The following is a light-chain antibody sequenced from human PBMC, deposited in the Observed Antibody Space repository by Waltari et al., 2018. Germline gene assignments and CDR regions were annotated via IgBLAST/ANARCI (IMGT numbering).Light chain of an antibody. J-gene: IGKJ1*01. CDR3: QQYDNWLGT. V-gene: IGKV3-15*01. CDR2: GAS. Sequence: EILMRQSPATLSVFLGERATLSSGSSQSIRSNLAWYQHKPGQAPRLLSYGASTRATGIPARFSGSGSGTEFTLTISSLQSEDFAVYFCQQYDNWLGTFGQGTKVEIK. CDR1: QSIRSN.